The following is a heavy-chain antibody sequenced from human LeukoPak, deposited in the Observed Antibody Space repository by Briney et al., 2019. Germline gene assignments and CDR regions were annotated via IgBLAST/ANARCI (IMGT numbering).Heavy chain of an antibody. D-gene: IGHD6-19*01. Sequence: PSETLSLTCTVSGGSISSSSYYWGWIRQPPGKGLEWIGSIYYSGSTYYNPSLKSRVTISVDTSKNQFSLKLSSVTAADTAVYYCARHSLKQWLDDFDYWGQGTLVTVSS. J-gene: IGHJ4*02. CDR1: GGSISSSSYY. V-gene: IGHV4-39*01. CDR2: IYYSGST. CDR3: ARHSLKQWLDDFDY.